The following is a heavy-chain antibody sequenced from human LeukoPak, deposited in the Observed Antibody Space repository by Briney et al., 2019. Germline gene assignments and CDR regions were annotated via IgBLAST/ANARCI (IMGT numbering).Heavy chain of an antibody. Sequence: SETLSLTCAFYVGSFSGYYWSCIRQPPGKGLEWSGEINHSGHTNYDPSLKSRVTISVDTSKNQFSLKLSSVTAADTAVYYCARVVVVVAASYYYYYYMDVWGKGTTVTVSS. CDR2: INHSGHT. V-gene: IGHV4-34*01. J-gene: IGHJ6*03. D-gene: IGHD2-15*01. CDR3: ARVVVVVAASYYYYYYMDV. CDR1: VGSFSGYY.